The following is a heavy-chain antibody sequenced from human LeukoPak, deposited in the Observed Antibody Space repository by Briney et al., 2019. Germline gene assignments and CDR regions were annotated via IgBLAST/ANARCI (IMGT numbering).Heavy chain of an antibody. J-gene: IGHJ4*02. D-gene: IGHD3-22*01. V-gene: IGHV4-34*01. CDR1: GGSFSGYY. CDR3: GRVHLKWLLRGPFDY. CDR2: INHSGST. Sequence: SETLSLTCAVYGGSFSGYYWSWIRQPPGKGLEWIGEINHSGSTNYNPSLKSRVTLSVDTSKNQFSLKLSSVTAADTAVYYWGRVHLKWLLRGPFDYGGKETLFTVS.